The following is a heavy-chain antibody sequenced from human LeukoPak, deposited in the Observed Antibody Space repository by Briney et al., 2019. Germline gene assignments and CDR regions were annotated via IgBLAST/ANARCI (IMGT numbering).Heavy chain of an antibody. CDR1: GDSMNNHAYY. CDR2: VYYTGNT. D-gene: IGHD6-19*01. J-gene: IGHJ3*01. CDR3: ARLAALAGHRGAFDF. Sequence: KPSETLSLTCSASGDSMNNHAYYWDWIRQPPGQGLEWIGTVYYTGNTHYNPSLRSRVTMSVDTSKNQFSLHLDSVTAADTAVYFCARLAALAGHRGAFDFWGQGTMVAVSS. V-gene: IGHV4-39*01.